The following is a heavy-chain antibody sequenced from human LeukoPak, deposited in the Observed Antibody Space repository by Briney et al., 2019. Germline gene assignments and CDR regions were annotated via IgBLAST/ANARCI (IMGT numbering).Heavy chain of an antibody. J-gene: IGHJ6*03. CDR2: IRYDGSNK. V-gene: IGHV3-30*02. CDR3: AKDGLGYCSSTSCPRILEYYYYYYMDV. Sequence: PGGSLRLSCAASGFTFSSYGMHWVRQAPGKGLEWVAFIRYDGSNKYYADSVKGRFTISRDNSKNTLYLQMNSLRAEDTAVYYCAKDGLGYCSSTSCPRILEYYYYYYMDVWGKGTTVTISS. CDR1: GFTFSSYG. D-gene: IGHD2-2*01.